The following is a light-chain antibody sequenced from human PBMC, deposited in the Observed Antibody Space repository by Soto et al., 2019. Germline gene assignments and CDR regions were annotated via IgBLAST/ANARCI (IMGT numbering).Light chain of an antibody. J-gene: IGKJ1*01. CDR2: AAS. V-gene: IGKV1-17*01. CDR1: QGIGID. Sequence: GDRVTITCRASQGIGIDLGWYQQKPGKAPNRLIYAASNLPSGVPSRFSGSGSGTEFTLTISSLQSEDSAVYHCQQYYNWPPWTFGQGTKVDIK. CDR3: QQYYNWPPWT.